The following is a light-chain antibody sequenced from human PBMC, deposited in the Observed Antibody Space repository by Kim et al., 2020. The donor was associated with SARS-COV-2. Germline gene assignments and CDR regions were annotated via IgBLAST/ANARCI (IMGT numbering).Light chain of an antibody. V-gene: IGKV3-20*01. Sequence: EIVLTQSPGTLSLSPGERATLSCRASQSVSSGDLAWYQQKPGQAPRHLIYGASSRATGIPDRFSGSGSGTDCTLTISRLEPEDFAVYYCKQYGSSPWTFGQGTEVYIK. CDR2: GAS. CDR1: QSVSSGD. CDR3: KQYGSSPWT. J-gene: IGKJ1*01.